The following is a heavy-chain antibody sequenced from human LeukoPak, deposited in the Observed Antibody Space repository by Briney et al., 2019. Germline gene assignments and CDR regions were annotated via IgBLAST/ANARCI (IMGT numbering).Heavy chain of an antibody. CDR3: AREPTVTLWDYYMDV. V-gene: IGHV4-4*07. D-gene: IGHD4-17*01. Sequence: SETLSLTCTVSGGSISSNYWSWIRQPAGKGLEWIGRIYISGSTNYNPSLKSRVTMSVDTSKNQFSLNLSSVTAADTAVYYCAREPTVTLWDYYMDVWGKGTTVTISS. J-gene: IGHJ6*03. CDR2: IYISGST. CDR1: GGSISSNY.